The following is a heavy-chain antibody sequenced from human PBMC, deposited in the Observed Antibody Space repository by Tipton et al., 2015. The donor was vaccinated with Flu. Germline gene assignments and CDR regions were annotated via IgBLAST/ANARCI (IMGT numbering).Heavy chain of an antibody. CDR3: AKAMGDYGDLGGSFDY. Sequence: TLSLTCTVSGGSISSYYWSWIRQPPGKGLEWIGYIYYSGSTNYNPSLKSRVTISVDTSKNQFSLKLSSVTAADTAVYYCAKAMGDYGDLGGSFDYWGQGTLVTVSS. CDR1: GGSISSYY. V-gene: IGHV4-59*01. D-gene: IGHD4/OR15-4a*01. J-gene: IGHJ4*02. CDR2: IYYSGST.